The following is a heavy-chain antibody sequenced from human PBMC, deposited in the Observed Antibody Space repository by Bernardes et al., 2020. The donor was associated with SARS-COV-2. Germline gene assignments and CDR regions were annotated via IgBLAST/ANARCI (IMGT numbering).Heavy chain of an antibody. CDR1: EFNFIGYG. V-gene: IGHV3-30*03. D-gene: IGHD6-19*01. Sequence: GGSLRLSCGASEFNFIGYGMYWVRQAAGKGLECVASISYDGSRKYYADSVTGRFIISRDDSNNTLYLQMNSLRAEDTAVYYCARIDEVTGRDYWGQGTLVTVSS. J-gene: IGHJ4*02. CDR3: ARIDEVTGRDY. CDR2: ISYDGSRK.